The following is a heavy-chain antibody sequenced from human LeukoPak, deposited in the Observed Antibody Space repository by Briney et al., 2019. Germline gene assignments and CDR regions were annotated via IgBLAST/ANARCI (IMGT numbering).Heavy chain of an antibody. CDR2: IYSGGST. Sequence: GGSLRLSCTVPGLTLSNYIMHWVRQAPGKGLEWVSVIYSGGSTYYADSVKGRFTISRDNSKNTLYLQMNSLRAEDTAVYYCARVVDYADYWGQGTLVTVSS. CDR3: ARVVDYADY. J-gene: IGHJ4*02. CDR1: GLTLSNYI. V-gene: IGHV3-53*01. D-gene: IGHD4-17*01.